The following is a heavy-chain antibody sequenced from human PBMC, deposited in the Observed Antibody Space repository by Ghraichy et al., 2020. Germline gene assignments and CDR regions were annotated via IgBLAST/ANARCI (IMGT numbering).Heavy chain of an antibody. CDR1: GGSISSSSYY. CDR3: ARIKRELSYYFDY. V-gene: IGHV4-39*01. D-gene: IGHD1-26*01. CDR2: IYYSGST. Sequence: SETLSLTCTVSGGSISSSSYYWGWIRQPPGKGLEWIGSIYYSGSTYYNPSLKSRVTISVDTSKNQFSLKLSSVTAADTAVYYCARIKRELSYYFDYWGQGTLVTVSS. J-gene: IGHJ4*02.